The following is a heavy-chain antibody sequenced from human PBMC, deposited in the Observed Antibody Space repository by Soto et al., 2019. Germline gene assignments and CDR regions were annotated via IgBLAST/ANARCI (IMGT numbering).Heavy chain of an antibody. Sequence: QVQLVESGGGVVQPGRSLRLSCAASGFTFSNYGMHWVRQAPGKGLEWVAVIWYDGSNKYYADSVKGRFTISRDNSKNTLYLQRNSLRAEDTAVYYCARDSWGMDVWGQGTTVTVSS. V-gene: IGHV3-33*01. CDR3: ARDSWGMDV. J-gene: IGHJ6*02. CDR2: IWYDGSNK. CDR1: GFTFSNYG.